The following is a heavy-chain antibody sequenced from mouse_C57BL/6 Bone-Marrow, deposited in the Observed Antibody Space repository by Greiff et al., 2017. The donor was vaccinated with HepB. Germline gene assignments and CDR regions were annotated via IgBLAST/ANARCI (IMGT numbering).Heavy chain of an antibody. CDR2: IRNKANGYTT. CDR3: ARYAYGSLDY. CDR1: GFTFTDYY. V-gene: IGHV7-3*01. J-gene: IGHJ2*01. Sequence: EVKLVESGGGLVQPGGSLSLSCAASGFTFTDYYMSWVRQPPGKALEWLGFIRNKANGYTTAYSASVKGRFTISSDNSQSILYLQMNALRAEDSATSYCARYAYGSLDYWGQGTTLTVSS. D-gene: IGHD1-1*01.